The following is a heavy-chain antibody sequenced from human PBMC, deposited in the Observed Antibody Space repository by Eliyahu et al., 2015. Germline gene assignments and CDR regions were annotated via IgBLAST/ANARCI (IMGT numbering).Heavy chain of an antibody. CDR1: GFXFTGHY. Sequence: QVQLVQSGAEVKKPGASVKVSCKASGFXFTGHYFHWVRXAPGPGLEWMGWINPNNGAXKFAQKFQGRVTMTGDTSISTVYMDLSRLRSEXTAVYYCARDQEGSITGTADHWGRGTLVTVSS. V-gene: IGHV1-2*02. CDR3: ARDQEGSITGTADH. CDR2: INPNNGAX. J-gene: IGHJ4*02. D-gene: IGHD1-7*01.